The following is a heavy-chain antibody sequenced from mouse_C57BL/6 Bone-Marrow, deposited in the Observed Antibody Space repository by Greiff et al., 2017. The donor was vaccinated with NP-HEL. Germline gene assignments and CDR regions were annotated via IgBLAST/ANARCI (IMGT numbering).Heavy chain of an antibody. Sequence: QVQLQQSGAELVRPGTSVKMSCTASGYTFTNYWIGWAKQRPGHGLEWIGDIYPGGGYTNYNEKFKGKATLTADKSSSTAYMQFSSLTSEDSAIYYCARSHYYGSSYWYFDVWGTGTTVTVSS. CDR2: IYPGGGYT. V-gene: IGHV1-63*01. CDR1: GYTFTNYW. J-gene: IGHJ1*03. CDR3: ARSHYYGSSYWYFDV. D-gene: IGHD1-1*01.